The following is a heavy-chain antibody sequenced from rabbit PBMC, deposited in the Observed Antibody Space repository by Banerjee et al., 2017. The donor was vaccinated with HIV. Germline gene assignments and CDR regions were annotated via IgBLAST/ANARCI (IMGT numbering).Heavy chain of an antibody. D-gene: IGHD4-1*01. V-gene: IGHV1S45*01. CDR1: GFSFSSAYD. J-gene: IGHJ6*01. CDR3: MRYGTGWGDNL. CDR2: IYTGSGST. Sequence: QEQLEESGGDLVKPEGSLTLTCTASGFSFSSAYDMCWVRQAPGKGLEWIACIYTGSGSTWYANWAKGRFTISKTSSTTVTLQMTSLTAADTATYFCMRYGTGWGDNLWGPGTLVTVS.